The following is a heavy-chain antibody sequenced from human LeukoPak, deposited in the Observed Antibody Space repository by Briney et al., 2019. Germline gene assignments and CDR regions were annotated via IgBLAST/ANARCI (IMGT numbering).Heavy chain of an antibody. CDR3: ARVAHSGSYLGAFDI. D-gene: IGHD1-26*01. CDR1: GFTFSSYW. CDR2: IKQDGSEK. Sequence: PEGSLRLSCAASGFTFSSYWMSWVRQAPGKGLEWVANIKQDGSEKYYVDSVKGRFTISRDNAKNSLYLQMNSLRAEDTAVYYCARVAHSGSYLGAFDIWGQGTMVSVSS. J-gene: IGHJ3*02. V-gene: IGHV3-7*01.